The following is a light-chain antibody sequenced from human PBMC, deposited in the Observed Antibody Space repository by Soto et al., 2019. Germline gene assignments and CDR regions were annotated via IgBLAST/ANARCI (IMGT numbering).Light chain of an antibody. V-gene: IGKV3-20*01. CDR1: QSIGSNY. Sequence: DIVLTQSPGTLSLSPGERATLSCRASQSIGSNYLAWYQQQPGQAPRLVIHTASSRATDNPDRFSGSASGTDFTLTISRVEPEDFAVYYCQQYFNSPYTFGQGTKLEI. CDR2: TAS. CDR3: QQYFNSPYT. J-gene: IGKJ2*01.